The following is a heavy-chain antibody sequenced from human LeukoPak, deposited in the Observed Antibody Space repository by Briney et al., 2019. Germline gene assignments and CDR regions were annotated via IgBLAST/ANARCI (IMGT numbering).Heavy chain of an antibody. J-gene: IGHJ5*02. CDR3: AREAITIFGVVRTQTTYGPHRFDP. Sequence: ASVKVSCKVPGYTLTELSMHWVRQAPGKGLEWMGGFDPEDGETIYAQKFRGRVTMTRDMSTSTVYMELSSLRSEDTAVYYCAREAITIFGVVRTQTTYGPHRFDPWGQGTLVTVSS. V-gene: IGHV1-24*01. D-gene: IGHD3-3*01. CDR1: GYTLTELS. CDR2: FDPEDGET.